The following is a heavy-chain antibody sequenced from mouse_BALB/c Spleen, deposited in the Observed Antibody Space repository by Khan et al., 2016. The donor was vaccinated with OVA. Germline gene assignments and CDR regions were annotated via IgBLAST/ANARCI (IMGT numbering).Heavy chain of an antibody. D-gene: IGHD1-1*01. CDR1: GYTFINYW. Sequence: QVQLQQSGAELAKPGASVKMSCKASGYTFINYWILWVKQRPGQGLEWIGYINPSTGYTEYNQNFKDKAKLTADKSSSTAYMQLNSLTSEDSAAYCCARSGLRGDFDYWGQGTTLTVAS. J-gene: IGHJ2*01. CDR3: ARSGLRGDFDY. V-gene: IGHV1-7*01. CDR2: INPSTGYT.